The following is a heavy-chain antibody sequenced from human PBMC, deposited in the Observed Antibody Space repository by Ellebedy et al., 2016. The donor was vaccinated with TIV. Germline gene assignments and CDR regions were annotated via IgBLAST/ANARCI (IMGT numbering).Heavy chain of an antibody. Sequence: GGSLRLSCAASGFTFSHYWMSWVRQAPGRGLEWVANVNQNEREKYYVDSVKGRFTISRDNSKSTIYLQMNSLRAEDTAIYYCAREKVAPGPDDYYYGMDVWGQGTTVTVSS. J-gene: IGHJ6*02. CDR3: AREKVAPGPDDYYYGMDV. CDR1: GFTFSHYW. CDR2: VNQNEREK. D-gene: IGHD6-25*01. V-gene: IGHV3-7*03.